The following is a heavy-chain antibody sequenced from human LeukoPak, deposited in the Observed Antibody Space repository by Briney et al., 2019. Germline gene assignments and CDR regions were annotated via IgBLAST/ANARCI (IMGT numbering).Heavy chain of an antibody. Sequence: GGSLRLSCAASGFTFSSYAMSWVRQAPGKGLEWGSGISDDSGSTDYANSVKGRLNITRDSSKEMVYLQMNSLRAEDTAVYYCARARGASLYGDLGYWGQGTLVIVSS. CDR1: GFTFSSYA. CDR2: ISDDSGST. CDR3: ARARGASLYGDLGY. J-gene: IGHJ4*02. D-gene: IGHD4-17*01. V-gene: IGHV3-23*01.